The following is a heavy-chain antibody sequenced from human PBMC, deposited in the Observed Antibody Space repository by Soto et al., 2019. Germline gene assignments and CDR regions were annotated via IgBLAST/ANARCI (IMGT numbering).Heavy chain of an antibody. CDR1: GGSIRSGGYY. CDR2: IQYTGST. J-gene: IGHJ4*02. CDR3: GRDSSSRPVQI. V-gene: IGHV4-31*03. D-gene: IGHD6-6*01. Sequence: QVQLQESGPGLLKPSQTLSLTCTVSGGSIRSGGYYWTWIRQHPGEGLEWIGYIQYTGSTYYNPSLKSRVTISVDRSQNQFSLTVTSVTAADTAVYYCGRDSSSRPVQIWGPGTLVTVSS.